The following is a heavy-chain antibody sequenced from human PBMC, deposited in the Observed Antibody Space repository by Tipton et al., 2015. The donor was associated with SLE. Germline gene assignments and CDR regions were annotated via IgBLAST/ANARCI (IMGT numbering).Heavy chain of an antibody. Sequence: SLRLSCAASGFTFSSYAMHWVRQAPGKGLEWVAVISYDGSNKYYADSVKGRFTISRDNSKNTLYLQMNSLRADDTAVYYCARGPNYMDVWGKGTTVTVSS. CDR3: ARGPNYMDV. CDR2: ISYDGSNK. V-gene: IGHV3-30-3*01. CDR1: GFTFSSYA. J-gene: IGHJ6*03.